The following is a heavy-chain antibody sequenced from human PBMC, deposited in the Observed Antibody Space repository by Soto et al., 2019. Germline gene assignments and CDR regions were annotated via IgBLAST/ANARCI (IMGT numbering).Heavy chain of an antibody. J-gene: IGHJ5*02. CDR3: ARIANSYYDSSGYYLGWFDP. V-gene: IGHV1-2*02. D-gene: IGHD3-22*01. CDR1: GYTFTGYY. CDR2: INPNSGGT. Sequence: ASVKVSCKASGYTFTGYYMHWVRQAPGQGLEWMGWINPNSGGTNYAQKFQGRVTMTRDTSISTAYMELSRLRSDDTAVYYCARIANSYYDSSGYYLGWFDPWGQGTRVTVSS.